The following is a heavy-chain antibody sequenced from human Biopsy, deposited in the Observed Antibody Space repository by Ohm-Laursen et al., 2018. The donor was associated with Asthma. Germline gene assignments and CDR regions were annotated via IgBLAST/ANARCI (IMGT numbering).Heavy chain of an antibody. V-gene: IGHV4-30-4*08. CDR3: ARASVAASSNWFDP. J-gene: IGHJ5*02. Sequence: TLSLTCTVSGGSINIGDYYWSWIRQHPVKGLEWIGHIYYSGSTSYNPSLKGGVTISVDTSKNQFSLKLSSVTAADTAVYYCARASVAASSNWFDPWGQGTRVTVSS. CDR2: IYYSGST. CDR1: GGSINIGDYY. D-gene: IGHD6-19*01.